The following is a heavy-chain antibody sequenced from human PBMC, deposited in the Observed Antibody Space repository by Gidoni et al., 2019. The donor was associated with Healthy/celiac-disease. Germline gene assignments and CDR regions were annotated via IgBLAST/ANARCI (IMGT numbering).Heavy chain of an antibody. Sequence: EVQLLESGGGLVQPGVSLRLSCAACGFTFSIYDMSWVRQAPGKGLEWVSAISGSGGSTYSADSVKGRFTISRDNSKNTLYLQMNSLRAEDTAVYYCATQGPIIVVVPAAIASVDDYWGQGTLVTVSS. CDR1: GFTFSIYD. V-gene: IGHV3-23*01. CDR2: ISGSGGST. D-gene: IGHD2-2*01. J-gene: IGHJ4*02. CDR3: ATQGPIIVVVPAAIASVDDY.